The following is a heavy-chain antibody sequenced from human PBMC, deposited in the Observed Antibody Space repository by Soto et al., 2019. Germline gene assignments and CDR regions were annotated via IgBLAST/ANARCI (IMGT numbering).Heavy chain of an antibody. J-gene: IGHJ4*02. CDR3: APPSYGSGSYY. V-gene: IGHV1-3*01. CDR1: GYTFTNYL. Sequence: VQLVQSGAEVKKPGASVKVSCKASGYTFTNYLIHWVRQAPGQRLEWMGWINAGNGDTKYSQNFQGRVTITRDTSASTASMELSRLRSEGTAVYFCAPPSYGSGSYYWGQGTLVTVSS. D-gene: IGHD3-10*01. CDR2: INAGNGDT.